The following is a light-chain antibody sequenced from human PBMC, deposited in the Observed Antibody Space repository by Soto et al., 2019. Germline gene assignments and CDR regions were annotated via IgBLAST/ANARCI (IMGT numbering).Light chain of an antibody. V-gene: IGLV2-14*01. J-gene: IGLJ2*01. Sequence: QSALTQPASVSGSPGQSITISCTGTSSDVGGYNYVSWYQHHPGETPKLMIYEVSDRPSGISNRFSGSKSGNTASLTISGLQAEDEADYYCSSYTTNNTRVFGGGTKLTVL. CDR1: SSDVGGYNY. CDR3: SSYTTNNTRV. CDR2: EVS.